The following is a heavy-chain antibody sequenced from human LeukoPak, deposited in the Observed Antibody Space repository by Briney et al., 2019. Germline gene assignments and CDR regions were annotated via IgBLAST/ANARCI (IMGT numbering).Heavy chain of an antibody. V-gene: IGHV3-21*01. CDR2: ISSSSSYI. Sequence: GGSLRLSCTASGFTFTNFAMSWVRQAPGKGLEWVSSISSSSSYIYYADSVKGRFTISRDNAKNSLYLQMNSLRAEDTAVYYCASLLRLGSLDYWGQGTLVTVSS. J-gene: IGHJ4*02. CDR1: GFTFTNFA. CDR3: ASLLRLGSLDY. D-gene: IGHD7-27*01.